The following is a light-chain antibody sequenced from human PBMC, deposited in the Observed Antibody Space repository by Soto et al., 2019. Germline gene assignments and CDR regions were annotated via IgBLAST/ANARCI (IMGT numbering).Light chain of an antibody. V-gene: IGKV3-11*01. J-gene: IGKJ2*01. CDR3: QQRYNWPPYT. CDR2: DAT. CDR1: QTVSSY. Sequence: EIVLTQSPSTLSLSPGERATLSCRASQTVSSYVAWYQQKPGQAPRLVIYDATNRATGIPDRFSGSGSGTDVTLTISSLEPEDFSVYYCQQRYNWPPYTFGQGTKLEIK.